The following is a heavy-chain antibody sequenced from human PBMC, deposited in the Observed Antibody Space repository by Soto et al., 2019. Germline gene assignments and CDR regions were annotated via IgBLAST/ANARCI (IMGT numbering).Heavy chain of an antibody. J-gene: IGHJ6*02. CDR1: GFTFDDYT. D-gene: IGHD6-19*01. CDR2: ISWDGGST. Sequence: GGSLRLSCAASGFTFDDYTMHWVRQAPGKGLEWVSLISWDGGSTYYADSVKGRFTISRDNSKNSLYLQMNSLRTEDTALYYCAKEGYSSGLSYYYGMDVWGQGTTVTVSS. CDR3: AKEGYSSGLSYYYGMDV. V-gene: IGHV3-43*01.